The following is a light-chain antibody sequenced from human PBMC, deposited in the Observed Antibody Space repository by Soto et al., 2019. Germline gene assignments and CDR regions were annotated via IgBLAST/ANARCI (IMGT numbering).Light chain of an antibody. Sequence: TQSPATRSVSTGERATLSCRASQSVSNNYFAWYQQQPGQAPRLLIYGASNRATGIPDRFSGSGSGTDFTLTISILAPDDFAVYCCHQYGNSDTFGQGTNVDIK. CDR3: HQYGNSDT. V-gene: IGKV3-20*01. CDR2: GAS. CDR1: QSVSNNY. J-gene: IGKJ1*01.